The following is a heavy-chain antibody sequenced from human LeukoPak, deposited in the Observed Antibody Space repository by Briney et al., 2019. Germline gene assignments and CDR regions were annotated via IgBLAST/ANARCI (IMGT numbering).Heavy chain of an antibody. V-gene: IGHV4-4*07. CDR1: GGSVSTYY. J-gene: IGHJ4*02. D-gene: IGHD1-26*01. CDR3: ARKSGIYTGDYHFDS. CDR2: ILTSGST. Sequence: SETLSLTCTVSGGSVSTYYWNWIRQPAGKGLEWIGRILTSGSTNYNPSFQSRVTMSVDTSRNQFSLKLSSVTAADTAVYFCARKSGIYTGDYHFDSWGQGTLVTVSS.